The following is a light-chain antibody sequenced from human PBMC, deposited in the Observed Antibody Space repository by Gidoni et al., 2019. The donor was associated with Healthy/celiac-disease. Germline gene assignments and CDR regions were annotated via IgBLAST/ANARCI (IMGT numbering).Light chain of an antibody. CDR1: QSVSRRY. CDR2: GAS. Sequence: EIVLTQSPGTLSLSPGESATLSCSASQSVSRRYLACYQQKPRQAPRLLIYGASSRSTGIPYRFSGSWSGTDFTLTISRLEPEDFAVYYCQQYGSSPRTFGQGTKLEIK. CDR3: QQYGSSPRT. J-gene: IGKJ2*01. V-gene: IGKV3-20*01.